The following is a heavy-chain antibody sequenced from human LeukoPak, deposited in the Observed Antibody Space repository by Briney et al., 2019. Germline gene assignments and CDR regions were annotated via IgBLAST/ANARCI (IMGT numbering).Heavy chain of an antibody. V-gene: IGHV1-18*01. CDR2: ISAYNGNT. J-gene: IGHJ4*02. D-gene: IGHD3-22*01. CDR1: GYTFTSYG. CDR3: ARSKAYYDSSGYYYCFDY. Sequence: ASVKVSCKASGYTFTSYGISWVRQAPGQGLEWMGWISAYNGNTNYAQKLQGRVTMTTDTSTSTAYMELRSLRSDDTAVYYCARSKAYYDSSGYYYCFDYWGQGTLVTVSS.